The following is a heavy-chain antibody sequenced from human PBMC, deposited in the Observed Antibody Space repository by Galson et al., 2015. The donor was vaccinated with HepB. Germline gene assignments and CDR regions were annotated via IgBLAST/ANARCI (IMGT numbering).Heavy chain of an antibody. D-gene: IGHD2-15*01. CDR1: GGTLSTYA. J-gene: IGHJ4*02. CDR2: IIPIFGTP. Sequence: SVKVSCKASGGTLSTYAISWVRQAPGQGLEWMAGIIPIFGTPDYAQKFQGRLTVTADESTNTGYMELSSLRSDDTAVYYCARGSGIGRSYFDYWGQGTLVIVSS. V-gene: IGHV1-69*13. CDR3: ARGSGIGRSYFDY.